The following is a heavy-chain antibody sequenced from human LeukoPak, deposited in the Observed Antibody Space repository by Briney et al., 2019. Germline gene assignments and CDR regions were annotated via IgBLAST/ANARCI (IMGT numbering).Heavy chain of an antibody. D-gene: IGHD3-22*01. CDR2: ISSSGSTI. J-gene: IGHJ4*02. CDR3: ARQKYYDSSAYYYFDY. Sequence: GGSLRLSCAASGFTFSSYEVNWVRQAPGKGLEWVSYISSSGSTIYYPDSVKGRFTISRDNAKNPLYLQMNSLRAEDTAVYYCARQKYYDSSAYYYFDYWGQGTLVTVSS. CDR1: GFTFSSYE. V-gene: IGHV3-48*03.